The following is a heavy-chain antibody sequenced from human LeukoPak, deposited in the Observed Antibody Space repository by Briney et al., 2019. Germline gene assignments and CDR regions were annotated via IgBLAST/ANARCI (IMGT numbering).Heavy chain of an antibody. CDR1: GYTFTSYD. D-gene: IGHD5-18*01. V-gene: IGHV1-8*03. CDR3: ARAPPIQLWLIITNFYY. CDR2: MNPNSGNT. Sequence: ASVKVSCKASGYTFTSYDINWVRQATGQGLEWMGWMNPNSGNTGYAQKFQGRVTITRNTSISTAYMELSSLRSEDTAVYYCARAPPIQLWLIITNFYYWGQGALVTVSS. J-gene: IGHJ4*02.